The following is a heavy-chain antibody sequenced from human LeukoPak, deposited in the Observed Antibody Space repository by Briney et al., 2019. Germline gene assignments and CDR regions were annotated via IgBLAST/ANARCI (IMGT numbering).Heavy chain of an antibody. D-gene: IGHD3-10*01. J-gene: IGHJ4*02. Sequence: SETLSLTCAGYSGSFSGYYWSWIRHLPGKGLEWIGETNHSGSTNYNPSLKSRVTISVDTSKNQFSLKLSSVTAADTAVYYCARAKGSGSYYNVWDYWGQGTLVTVSS. CDR3: ARAKGSGSYYNVWDY. CDR2: TNHSGST. V-gene: IGHV4-34*01. CDR1: SGSFSGYY.